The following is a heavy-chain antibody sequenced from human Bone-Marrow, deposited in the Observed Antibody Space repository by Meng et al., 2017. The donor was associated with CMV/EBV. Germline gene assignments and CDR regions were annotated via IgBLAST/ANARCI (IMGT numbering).Heavy chain of an antibody. J-gene: IGHJ4*02. CDR2: ISSSSSYI. D-gene: IGHD2-15*01. V-gene: IGHV3-21*01. CDR3: ARDRQWSTVLDY. Sequence: GESLKISCAASGFTFSSYSMNWVRQAPGKGLEWVSSISSSSSYIYYADSVKGRFTISRDNAKNSLYLQMNSLRAEDTAVYYCARDRQWSTVLDYWGQGTLVTVSS. CDR1: GFTFSSYS.